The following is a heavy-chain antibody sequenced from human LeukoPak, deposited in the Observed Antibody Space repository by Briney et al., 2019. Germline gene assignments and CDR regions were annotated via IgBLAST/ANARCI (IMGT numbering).Heavy chain of an antibody. V-gene: IGHV4-30-2*01. D-gene: IGHD3/OR15-3a*01. CDR2: IYHSGST. J-gene: IGHJ3*02. CDR1: GASISSGSYS. CDR3: ARSGYYTVGTFDI. Sequence: PSETLSLTCAVSGASISSGSYSWSWIRQPPGKGLEWIGYIYHSGSTYDNPSLSSRVTISVDRSKNQFSLKLSSVTAAGTAVYYCARSGYYTVGTFDIWGQGTMVTVSS.